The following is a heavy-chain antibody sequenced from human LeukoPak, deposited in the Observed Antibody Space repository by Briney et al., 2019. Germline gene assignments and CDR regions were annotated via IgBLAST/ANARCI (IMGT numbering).Heavy chain of an antibody. CDR2: IKPNGGGA. Sequence: ASVKVPCKASGYTFTGYYMHWVRQAPGQGLEWMGWIKPNGGGANFAQKFQGRVTMTRDTSISTAYMELSRLRSDDTAVYYCARDPDYGSGSYHFYYFDHWGQGTLVTVSS. D-gene: IGHD3-10*01. V-gene: IGHV1-2*02. CDR3: ARDPDYGSGSYHFYYFDH. J-gene: IGHJ4*02. CDR1: GYTFTGYY.